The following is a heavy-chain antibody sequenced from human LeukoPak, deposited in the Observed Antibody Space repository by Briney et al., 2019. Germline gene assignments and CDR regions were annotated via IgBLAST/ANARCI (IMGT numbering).Heavy chain of an antibody. CDR1: GFTFSSYS. D-gene: IGHD3-10*01. CDR2: ISSSSSYI. V-gene: IGHV3-21*01. Sequence: PGGSLRLSCAASGFTFSSYSMNWVRQAPGKGLEWVSSISSSSSYIYYADSVKGRFTISRDNAKNSLYLQMNSLRVEDTAVYYCARRLGGSRRGYFDYWGQGILVTVSS. J-gene: IGHJ4*02. CDR3: ARRLGGSRRGYFDY.